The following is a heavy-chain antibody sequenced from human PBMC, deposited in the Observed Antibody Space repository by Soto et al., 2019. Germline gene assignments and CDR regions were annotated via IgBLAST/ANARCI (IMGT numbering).Heavy chain of an antibody. CDR3: AKMSDFWSGSPTYHFDY. CDR1: GFTFSSYA. J-gene: IGHJ4*02. V-gene: IGHV3-23*01. Sequence: GGSLRLSCAASGFTFSSYAMSWVRQAPGKGLEWVSVISGSGSSTYYADSVKGRFTISRDNSKKTLYVQMNSLRAEDTAVYYCAKMSDFWSGSPTYHFDYWGQGTQVTVSS. D-gene: IGHD3-3*01. CDR2: ISGSGSST.